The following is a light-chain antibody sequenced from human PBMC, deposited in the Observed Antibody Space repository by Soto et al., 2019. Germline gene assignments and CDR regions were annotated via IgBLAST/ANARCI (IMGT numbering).Light chain of an antibody. CDR3: QRRDT. J-gene: IGKJ2*01. CDR2: DAS. V-gene: IGKV3-11*01. Sequence: EIVLTQSQTTLSLSPGERAILSCRASQSVSSYLAWYQQKPGQAPRLLIYDASNRATGIPARFSGSGSGTDFTLTISSLEPDDFAVYYCQRRDTFGQGTKLEIK. CDR1: QSVSSY.